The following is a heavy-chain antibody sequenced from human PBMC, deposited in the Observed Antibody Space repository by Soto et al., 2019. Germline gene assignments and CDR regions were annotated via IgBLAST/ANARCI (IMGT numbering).Heavy chain of an antibody. CDR3: ARVTGIVVRGSWFDP. D-gene: IGHD2-2*01. CDR2: IIPIFGTA. V-gene: IGHV1-69*13. CDR1: GGTFSSYA. J-gene: IGHJ5*02. Sequence: ASVKVSCKASGGTFSSYAISWVRQAPGQGLEWMGGIIPIFGTANYAQKFQGRVTITADESTSTAYMELSSLRSEDTAVYYCARVTGIVVRGSWFDPWGQGTLVTVSS.